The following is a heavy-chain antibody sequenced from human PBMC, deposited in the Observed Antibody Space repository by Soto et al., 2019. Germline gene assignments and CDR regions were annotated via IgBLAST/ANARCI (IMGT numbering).Heavy chain of an antibody. CDR2: IWYDGSNK. Sequence: QVQLVESGGGVVQPGRSLRLSCAASGFTFSSYGMHWVRQAPGKGLEWVAVIWYDGSNKYYADSVKGRFTISRDNSKNTLYLQMSSLRAEDTAVYYCARAVAGTAPWFDPWGQGTLVTVSS. CDR3: ARAVAGTAPWFDP. D-gene: IGHD6-19*01. V-gene: IGHV3-33*01. CDR1: GFTFSSYG. J-gene: IGHJ5*02.